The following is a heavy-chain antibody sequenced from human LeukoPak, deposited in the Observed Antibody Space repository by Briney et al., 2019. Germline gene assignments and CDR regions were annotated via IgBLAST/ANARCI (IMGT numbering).Heavy chain of an antibody. CDR1: GLPLSSYA. CDR2: ISYDGNNK. Sequence: GSLSLSCAASGLPLSSYAMDWVRKAPGKGLEWVAVISYDGNNKYYADSVKGRFTISRDNSKNTLSLQMNSLRTEDTAVYYCASNRGVVAAIHPFDYWGQGTLVTVSS. CDR3: ASNRGVVAAIHPFDY. V-gene: IGHV3-30-3*01. J-gene: IGHJ4*02. D-gene: IGHD2-15*01.